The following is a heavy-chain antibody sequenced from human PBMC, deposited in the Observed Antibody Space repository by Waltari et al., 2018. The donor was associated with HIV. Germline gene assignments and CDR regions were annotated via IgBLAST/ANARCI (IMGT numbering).Heavy chain of an antibody. V-gene: IGHV1-18*01. CDR1: GYTCTSFG. J-gene: IGHJ6*02. Sequence: QVQLVQSGAEVKKPGASVKVSCKASGYTCTSFGISWVRQAPGQGLEWMGWVSAYNGNTNYAQKLQGRVTMTTDTSTSTAYMELRSLRSDDTAVFYCARDNWNDYYYYGMDVWGQGTTVTVSS. D-gene: IGHD1-1*01. CDR3: ARDNWNDYYYYGMDV. CDR2: VSAYNGNT.